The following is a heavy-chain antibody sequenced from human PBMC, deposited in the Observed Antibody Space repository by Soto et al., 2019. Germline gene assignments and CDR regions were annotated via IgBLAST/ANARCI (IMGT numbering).Heavy chain of an antibody. CDR2: INHSGST. CDR3: ARGSRTYIAAAGTRLDP. V-gene: IGHV4-34*01. Sequence: QVQLQQWGAGLLKPSVTLSLTCAVYGGSFSGYYWSWIRQPPGKGLEWIGEINHSGSTNYNPSLKSRVTISVDTSKNQFSLKLSSVTAADTAVYYCARGSRTYIAAAGTRLDPWGQGTLVTVSS. J-gene: IGHJ5*02. CDR1: GGSFSGYY. D-gene: IGHD6-13*01.